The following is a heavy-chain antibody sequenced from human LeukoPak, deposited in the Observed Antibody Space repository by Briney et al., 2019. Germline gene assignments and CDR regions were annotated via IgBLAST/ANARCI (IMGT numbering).Heavy chain of an antibody. D-gene: IGHD2-21*01. J-gene: IGHJ6*03. V-gene: IGHV4-34*01. CDR2: INHSGST. Sequence: SETLSLTCAVYGGSFSGYYWSWIRQPPGKGLEWIGEINHSGSTNYNPSLKSRVTISVDTSKNQFSLKMSSVTAADTAVYYCARQHPYYYYYYMDVWGKGTTVTVSS. CDR3: ARQHPYYYYYYMDV. CDR1: GGSFSGYY.